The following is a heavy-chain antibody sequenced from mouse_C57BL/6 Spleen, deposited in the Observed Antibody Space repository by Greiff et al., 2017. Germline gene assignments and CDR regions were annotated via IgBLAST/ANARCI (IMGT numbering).Heavy chain of an antibody. CDR2: IFPGSGST. Sequence: VQLQQSGPELVKPGASVKISCKASGYTFTDYYIHWVKQRPGQGLEWIGWIFPGSGSTYYNEKFKGKATLTVDKSSSTAYMLLRSLTSEDSAVYFCASLDGYSYVFDYWGQGTTLTVSS. D-gene: IGHD2-3*01. CDR1: GYTFTDYY. J-gene: IGHJ2*01. CDR3: ASLDGYSYVFDY. V-gene: IGHV1-75*01.